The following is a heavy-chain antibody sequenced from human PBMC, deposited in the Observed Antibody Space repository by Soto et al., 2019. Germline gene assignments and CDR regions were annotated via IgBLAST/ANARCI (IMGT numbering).Heavy chain of an antibody. Sequence: QVQLVESGGGVVQPGRSVRLSCAASGFTFSSYGMHWVRKAPGKGLEWVAVIWYDGSNKYYADSVKGRFTISRDNSKNTLYLQMNSLRAEDTAVYYCARDGYSSSWYGVAEYFQHWGQGTLVTVSS. CDR1: GFTFSSYG. V-gene: IGHV3-33*01. CDR3: ARDGYSSSWYGVAEYFQH. J-gene: IGHJ1*01. D-gene: IGHD6-13*01. CDR2: IWYDGSNK.